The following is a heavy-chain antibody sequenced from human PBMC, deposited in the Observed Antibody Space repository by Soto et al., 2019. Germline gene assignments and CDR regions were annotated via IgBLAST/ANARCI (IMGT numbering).Heavy chain of an antibody. V-gene: IGHV2-5*01. CDR3: AHSNFTVDTAMVELGDY. CDR1: GFSLSTSGVG. Sequence: QITLKESGPTLVKPTQTLTLTCTFSGFSLSTSGVGVGWIRQPPGKALEWLALIYWYDDTRYSPSLTRRLTITNDTSKNQVVLTMTTMDPVDTATYYCAHSNFTVDTAMVELGDYWGQGTLVTVSS. CDR2: IYWYDDT. J-gene: IGHJ4*02. D-gene: IGHD5-18*01.